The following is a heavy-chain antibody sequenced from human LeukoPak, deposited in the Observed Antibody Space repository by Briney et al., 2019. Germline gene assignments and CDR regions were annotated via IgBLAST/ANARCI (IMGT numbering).Heavy chain of an antibody. CDR2: ISSSSSTI. Sequence: GGSLRLSCAASGFTFSSYSMNWVRQAPGKGLEWVSYISSSSSTIYYADSVKGRFTISRDNAKNSLYLQMNSLRAEDTAVYYCARLHYYDSSGYSIFLDYWGQGTLVTVSS. CDR1: GFTFSSYS. V-gene: IGHV3-48*04. D-gene: IGHD3-22*01. J-gene: IGHJ4*02. CDR3: ARLHYYDSSGYSIFLDY.